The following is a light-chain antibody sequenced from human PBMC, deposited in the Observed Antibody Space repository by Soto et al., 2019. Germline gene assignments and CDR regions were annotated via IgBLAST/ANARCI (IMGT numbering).Light chain of an antibody. V-gene: IGLV4-69*01. CDR1: SGHSSYA. CDR2: LNSDGSH. Sequence: QLVLTQSPSASASLGASVKLTCTLSSGHSSYAIAWHQQQPEKGPRYLLKLNSDGSHSKADGIPDRFSGSSSGAERYLTISSLQAEDESDYYGQTWGNGILVFGGGTKLTVL. J-gene: IGLJ3*02. CDR3: QTWGNGILV.